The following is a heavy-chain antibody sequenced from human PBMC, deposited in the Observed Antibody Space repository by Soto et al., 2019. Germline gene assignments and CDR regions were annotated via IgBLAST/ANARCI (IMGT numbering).Heavy chain of an antibody. CDR2: ISSNGGST. Sequence: GGSLRLSCAASGFTFSSYAMHWVRQAPGKGLEYVSAISSNGGSTYYANSVKGRFTISRDNSKNTLYLQMGSLRAEDMAVYYCARGGSGSYYFEYWGQGTLVTLSS. D-gene: IGHD1-26*01. V-gene: IGHV3-64*01. J-gene: IGHJ4*02. CDR1: GFTFSSYA. CDR3: ARGGSGSYYFEY.